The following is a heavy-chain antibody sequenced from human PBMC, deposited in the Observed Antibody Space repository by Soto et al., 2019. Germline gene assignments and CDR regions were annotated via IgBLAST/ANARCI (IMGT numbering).Heavy chain of an antibody. V-gene: IGHV4-59*01. J-gene: IGHJ6*02. CDR2: IYYSGST. CDR1: GGSISSYY. Sequence: SETLSLTCTVSGGSISSYYWSWIRQPPGKGLEWIGYIYYSGSTNYNPSLKSRVTISVDTSKNQFSLKLSSVTAAATAVYYCARESYYGMDVWGQGTRVTVSS. CDR3: ARESYYGMDV.